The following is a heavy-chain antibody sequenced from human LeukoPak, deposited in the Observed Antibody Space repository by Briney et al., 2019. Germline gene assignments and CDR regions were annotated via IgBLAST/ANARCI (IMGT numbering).Heavy chain of an antibody. CDR1: GFTSRGYA. CDR3: ATQKIVVVTTFDY. J-gene: IGHJ4*02. CDR2: ISGSDGTT. D-gene: IGHD3-22*01. V-gene: IGHV3-23*01. Sequence: RGSLRLSSAASGFTSRGYAMSWGRQAPGKGLGWVSDISGSDGTTYYADSVKGRFTISRDNSKNTLYLQMNSRRAEDTAVYYWATQKIVVVTTFDYWGQGTLVTVSS.